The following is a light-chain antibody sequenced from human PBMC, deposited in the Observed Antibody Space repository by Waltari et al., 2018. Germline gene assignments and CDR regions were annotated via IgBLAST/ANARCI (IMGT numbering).Light chain of an antibody. Sequence: QSALTQPASVSGSPGQSITISCTGTSSDIGTYNYASWYQQHPGRAPKLIIYDGSKRPSGVSIRFSGSKSDNTASLTIFGLQAEDEADYYCSSYTRVSASVVFGGGTKLTVL. V-gene: IGLV2-14*03. CDR1: SSDIGTYNY. J-gene: IGLJ3*02. CDR3: SSYTRVSASVV. CDR2: DGS.